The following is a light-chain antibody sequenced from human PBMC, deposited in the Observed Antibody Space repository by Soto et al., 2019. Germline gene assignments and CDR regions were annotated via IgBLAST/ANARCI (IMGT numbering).Light chain of an antibody. CDR1: SSDVGSYNH. V-gene: IGLV2-18*02. J-gene: IGLJ1*01. CDR3: SSFTTSSTYV. Sequence: QSALTQPPSVSGSPGQSVTISCTGTSSDVGSYNHISWYQQPPGTAPKLMTYEVSNRPSGVPGRFSGSKSGNTASLTISGLQAEDEADYYCSSFTTSSTYVFGTGTKVTVL. CDR2: EVS.